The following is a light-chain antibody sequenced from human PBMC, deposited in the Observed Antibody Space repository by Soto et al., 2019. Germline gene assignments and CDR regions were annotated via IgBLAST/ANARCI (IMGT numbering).Light chain of an antibody. CDR3: QHSYITPRYT. Sequence: DIQITQSPSSLSASVGDRVTITCQASQSISSHLNWYQHKPGRPPRLLIFASYILEGGVPSRFSGSGSDTYFTLTIDSLQPEDVATYYCQHSYITPRYTFGQVTKVEI. CDR2: ASY. V-gene: IGKV1-39*01. CDR1: QSISSH. J-gene: IGKJ2*01.